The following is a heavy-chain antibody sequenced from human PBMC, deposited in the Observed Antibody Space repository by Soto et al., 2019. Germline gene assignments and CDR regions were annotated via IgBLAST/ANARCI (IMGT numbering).Heavy chain of an antibody. Sequence: ASVKVSCKASGYTYTSYGISCVRQAPGQGLEWMGWINPNSGGTNYAQKFQGWVTMTRDTSISTAYMELSRLRSDDTAVYYCARGELGAAGGTGLDYRGQGTLVTVSS. D-gene: IGHD6-13*01. J-gene: IGHJ4*02. V-gene: IGHV1-2*04. CDR2: INPNSGGT. CDR1: GYTYTSYG. CDR3: ARGELGAAGGTGLDY.